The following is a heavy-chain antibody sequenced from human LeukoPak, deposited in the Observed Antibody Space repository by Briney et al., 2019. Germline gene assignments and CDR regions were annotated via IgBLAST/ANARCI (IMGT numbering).Heavy chain of an antibody. D-gene: IGHD5-24*01. CDR1: GFTFSTYA. V-gene: IGHV3-23*01. J-gene: IGHJ4*02. CDR3: AKDRIPDGKYSIDF. Sequence: PGGSLRLSCAASGFTFSTYAMNWVRQAPGKGLEWVSVIVGDGGGIHYADSVSGRLTISRDNSRNTLYLQMNSLRVEDTAVYYCAKDRIPDGKYSIDFWGQGTLVTVSS. CDR2: IVGDGGGI.